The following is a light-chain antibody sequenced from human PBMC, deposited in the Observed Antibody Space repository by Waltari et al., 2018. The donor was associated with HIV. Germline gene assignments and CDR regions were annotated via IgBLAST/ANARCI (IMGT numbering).Light chain of an antibody. CDR1: HHVLYTPNSTNS. Sequence: DILLTQSPGSLALSVGERATINCKSRHHVLYTPNSTNSLDWVQQKPGQPPKLLIYWASIRESGVPDRFTCSGSGTDFTLTISSLQAEDVAVYYCQQYANTPGTFGRGTKVEIK. CDR3: QQYANTPGT. CDR2: WAS. V-gene: IGKV4-1*01. J-gene: IGKJ1*01.